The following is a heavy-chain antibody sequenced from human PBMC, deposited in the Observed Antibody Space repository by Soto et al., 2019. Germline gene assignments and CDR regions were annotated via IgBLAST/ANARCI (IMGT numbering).Heavy chain of an antibody. V-gene: IGHV1-3*01. Sequence: ASVKVSCKASGYSFTTYSIHWVRQAPGQGLEWMGWVNSASVDTKYSQKFQGRVTFSRDISANTAYMELSRLTSEDTAVYYCARAAGRFLEWPPHYAVDVWGQGTTVTVSS. CDR1: GYSFTTYS. D-gene: IGHD3-3*01. J-gene: IGHJ6*02. CDR3: ARAAGRFLEWPPHYAVDV. CDR2: VNSASVDT.